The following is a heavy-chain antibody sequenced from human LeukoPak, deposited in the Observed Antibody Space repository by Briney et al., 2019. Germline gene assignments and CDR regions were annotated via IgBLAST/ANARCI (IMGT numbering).Heavy chain of an antibody. CDR2: IYYSGST. D-gene: IGHD6-19*01. CDR1: GGSISSSSYY. Sequence: SETLSLTCTVSGGSISSSSYYWGWIRQLPGKGLEWIGSIYYSGSTYYNPSLKSRVTISVDTSKNQFSLKLSSVTAADTAVYYCARESGIAVAGQYGMDVWGQGTTVTVSS. J-gene: IGHJ6*02. CDR3: ARESGIAVAGQYGMDV. V-gene: IGHV4-39*02.